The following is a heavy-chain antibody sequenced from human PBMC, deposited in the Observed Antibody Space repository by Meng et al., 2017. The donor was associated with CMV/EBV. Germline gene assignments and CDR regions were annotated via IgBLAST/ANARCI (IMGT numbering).Heavy chain of an antibody. CDR2: IDPEDGET. CDR3: VPYGSLLRFDP. Sequence: ISCKVSGYSFTGSYMHWVRQAPGEGLEWMGPIDPEDGETLYAERFQNRITITADTSEDTAYMQLTSLRSKDTAVYYCVPYGSLLRFDPWGQGTLVTVSS. D-gene: IGHD2-15*01. V-gene: IGHV1-69-2*01. J-gene: IGHJ5*02. CDR1: GYSFTGSY.